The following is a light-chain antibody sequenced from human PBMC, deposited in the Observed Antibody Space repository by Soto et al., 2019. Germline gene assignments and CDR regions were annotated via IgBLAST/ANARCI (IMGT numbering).Light chain of an antibody. V-gene: IGKV1-5*03. CDR3: QHYNSYSEA. Sequence: DIQMTQSPSTLSGSVGDRVTITCRASQTISSWLAWYQQKPGKAPKLLIYEASTLKSGVPSRLSGSGSGTEFTLTISSLQPDDFATYYCQHYNSYSEAFGQGTKVDIK. CDR1: QTISSW. CDR2: EAS. J-gene: IGKJ1*01.